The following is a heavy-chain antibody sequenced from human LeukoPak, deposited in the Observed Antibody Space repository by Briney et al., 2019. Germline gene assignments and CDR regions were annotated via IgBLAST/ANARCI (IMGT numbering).Heavy chain of an antibody. D-gene: IGHD2-2*01. CDR1: GFTFSDYY. V-gene: IGHV3-11*06. CDR2: ISGSGSYT. Sequence: GGSLRLSCAASGFTFSDYYMTWIRQAPGRGLEWVSYISGSGSYTNYADSVKGRFTISRDNAKNSLFLQMNSLRAEDTAVYYCATETRYCTSTSCSYYYVRDVWGKGTTVTVSS. J-gene: IGHJ6*04. CDR3: ATETRYCTSTSCSYYYVRDV.